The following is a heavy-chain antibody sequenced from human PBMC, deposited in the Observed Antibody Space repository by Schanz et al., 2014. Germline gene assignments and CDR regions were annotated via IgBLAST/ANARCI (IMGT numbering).Heavy chain of an antibody. CDR1: GFTFSKYW. V-gene: IGHV3-7*04. D-gene: IGHD3-10*01. CDR2: IKQDGSEK. J-gene: IGHJ4*02. Sequence: EVQLVASGGGLGQPGGSLRLSCGGSGFTFSKYWMSWVRQAPGKGLEWVANIKQDGSEKYYVDAVKGRFTISRDNAKNSMYLHMKSLRGEDTAVYYCARDNYYGSGSCAYWGQGTLVTVSS. CDR3: ARDNYYGSGSCAY.